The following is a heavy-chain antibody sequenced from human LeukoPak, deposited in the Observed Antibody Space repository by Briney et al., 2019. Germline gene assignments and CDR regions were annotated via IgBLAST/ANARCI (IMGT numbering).Heavy chain of an antibody. V-gene: IGHV3-23*01. CDR3: AKDGGSYYGNPFDY. Sequence: PGGSLRLSCAASGFTFSSYATSWVRQAPGKGLEWVSSISGSGGSTYYADSVKGRFTISRDNSKNMLYLQMNSLRAEDTAVYYCAKDGGSYYGNPFDYWGQGTLVTVSS. J-gene: IGHJ4*02. D-gene: IGHD1-26*01. CDR1: GFTFSSYA. CDR2: ISGSGGST.